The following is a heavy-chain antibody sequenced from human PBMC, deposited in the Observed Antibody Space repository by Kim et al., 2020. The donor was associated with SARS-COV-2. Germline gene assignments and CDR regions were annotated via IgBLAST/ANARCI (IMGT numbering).Heavy chain of an antibody. CDR2: T. D-gene: IGHD1-26*01. Sequence: TGYAQKFQGRVTMTRNTSISTAYMELSSLRSEDTAVYYCARGTSDYFDYWGQGTLVTVSS. V-gene: IGHV1-8*01. J-gene: IGHJ4*02. CDR3: ARGTSDYFDY.